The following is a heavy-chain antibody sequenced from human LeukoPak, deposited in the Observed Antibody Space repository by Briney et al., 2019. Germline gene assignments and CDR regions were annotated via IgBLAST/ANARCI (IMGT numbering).Heavy chain of an antibody. V-gene: IGHV6-1*01. J-gene: IGHJ4*02. CDR1: GDSVFSNSAA. CDR2: TYYRSKWYN. Sequence: SQTLSLTCAISGDSVFSNSAAWNWIRQSPSRGLEWLGRTYYRSKWYNDYAVSVKGRIIINPDTSENQFSLQLKSVTHEDTAIYYCVRDVGFDFDYWGQGTLVTVSS. CDR3: VRDVGFDFDY. D-gene: IGHD3-10*01.